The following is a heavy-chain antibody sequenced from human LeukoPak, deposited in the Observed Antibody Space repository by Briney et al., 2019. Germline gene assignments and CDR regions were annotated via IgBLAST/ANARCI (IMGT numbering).Heavy chain of an antibody. CDR2: IIPIFGTA. V-gene: IGHV1-69*13. Sequence: GASVKVSCKASGGTFSSYAISWVRQAPGQGLEWMGGIIPIFGTANYAQKFQGRVTITADESTSTAYMELSSLRSEDTAVYYCARDHGLGYSYGYSGYWGQGTLVTVSS. J-gene: IGHJ4*02. CDR1: GGTFSSYA. CDR3: ARDHGLGYSYGYSGY. D-gene: IGHD5-18*01.